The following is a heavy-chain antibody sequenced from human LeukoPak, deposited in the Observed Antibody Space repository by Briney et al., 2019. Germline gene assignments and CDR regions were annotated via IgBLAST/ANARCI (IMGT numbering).Heavy chain of an antibody. V-gene: IGHV3-30*03. CDR3: ASPIAAAGTSQGLNDY. J-gene: IGHJ4*02. CDR2: ISYDGSNK. D-gene: IGHD6-13*01. Sequence: GRSLRLSCAASGFTFSSYGMHWVRQAPGKGLEWVAVISYDGSNKYYADSVKGRFTNSRDNSKNTLYLQMNSLRAEDTAVYYCASPIAAAGTSQGLNDYWGQGTLVTVSS. CDR1: GFTFSSYG.